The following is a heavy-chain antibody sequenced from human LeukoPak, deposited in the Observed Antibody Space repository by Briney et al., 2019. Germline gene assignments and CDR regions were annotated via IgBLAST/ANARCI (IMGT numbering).Heavy chain of an antibody. CDR3: ARGASGYSYGHGSSYFDY. V-gene: IGHV4-59*01. CDR1: GGSISSYY. CDR2: IYYSGST. D-gene: IGHD5-18*01. J-gene: IGHJ4*02. Sequence: SETLSLTCTVSGGSISSYYWSWIRQPPGKGLEWIGYIYYSGSTNYNPSLKSRVTISVDTSKNQFSLKLSSVTAADTAVYYCARGASGYSYGHGSSYFDYWGQGTLVTVSS.